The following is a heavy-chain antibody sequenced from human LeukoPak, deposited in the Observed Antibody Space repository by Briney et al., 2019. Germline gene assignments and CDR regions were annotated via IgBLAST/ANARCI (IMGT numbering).Heavy chain of an antibody. CDR3: AKPDYDFWSGYYKGVAFDI. D-gene: IGHD3-3*01. Sequence: GGSLRLSCAASGFTFSSYDMHWGRQATGKGLEWVSAISGSGGSTYYADSVKGRFTISRDNSKNTLYLQMNSLRAEDTAVYYCAKPDYDFWSGYYKGVAFDIWGQGTMVTVSS. V-gene: IGHV3-23*01. CDR2: ISGSGGST. J-gene: IGHJ3*02. CDR1: GFTFSSYD.